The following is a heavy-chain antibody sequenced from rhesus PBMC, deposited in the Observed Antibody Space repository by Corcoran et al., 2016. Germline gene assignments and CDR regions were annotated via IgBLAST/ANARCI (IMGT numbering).Heavy chain of an antibody. CDR1: GGHISRRS. V-gene: IGHV4-169*02. Sequence: QLQLQVSGPGLVKPSDTLSFTCAVSGGHISRRSLAWTLRAPGRGLEWIGYIYGSGSSTNYNPSLKSRVTLSVDTSKNQLSLKLSSVTTADTAVYYCARDTNNVYWGQGVLVTVSS. D-gene: IGHD2-15*01. CDR3: ARDTNNVY. CDR2: IYGSGSST. J-gene: IGHJ4*01.